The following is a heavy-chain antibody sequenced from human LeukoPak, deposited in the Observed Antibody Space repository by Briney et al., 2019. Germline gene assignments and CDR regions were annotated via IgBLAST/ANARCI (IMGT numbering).Heavy chain of an antibody. CDR1: GFTFSSYA. CDR3: AKDTSGRSLLWFGELWDYYYYGMDV. V-gene: IGHV3-23*01. J-gene: IGHJ6*02. CDR2: ISGSGGST. D-gene: IGHD3-10*01. Sequence: PGGSLRLSCAASGFTFSSYAMSWVRQAPGKGLEWVSAISGSGGSTYCADSVKGRFTISRDNSKNTLYLQMNSLRAEDTAVYYCAKDTSGRSLLWFGELWDYYYYGMDVWGQGTTVTVSS.